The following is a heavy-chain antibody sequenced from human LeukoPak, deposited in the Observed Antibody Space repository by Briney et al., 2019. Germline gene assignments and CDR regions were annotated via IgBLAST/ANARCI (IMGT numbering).Heavy chain of an antibody. D-gene: IGHD2-2*01. Sequence: SVKVSCKASGGTFSSYTISWVRQAPGQGLEWMGRIIPILGIANFAQKFHGRGTITADKSTSTAYMQLSSLRSEDTAVYYCATCSSTSCYPAFYYYYYMDGWGKGTTVTVSS. CDR2: IIPILGIA. V-gene: IGHV1-69*02. J-gene: IGHJ6*03. CDR3: ATCSSTSCYPAFYYYYYMDG. CDR1: GGTFSSYT.